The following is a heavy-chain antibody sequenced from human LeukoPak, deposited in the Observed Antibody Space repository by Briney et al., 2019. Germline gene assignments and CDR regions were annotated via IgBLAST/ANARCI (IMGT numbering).Heavy chain of an antibody. CDR3: ATLTVASSFDY. J-gene: IGHJ4*02. V-gene: IGHV3-48*03. D-gene: IGHD6-19*01. Sequence: GGSLRLSCAAPGFAFSVYEMYWVRQAPGKGLEWVSYISSSGGTRYYADSVKGRFTIPRDNAKNSLYLQMNSLRAEDTAVYYCATLTVASSFDYWGQGTLVTVSS. CDR2: ISSSGGTR. CDR1: GFAFSVYE.